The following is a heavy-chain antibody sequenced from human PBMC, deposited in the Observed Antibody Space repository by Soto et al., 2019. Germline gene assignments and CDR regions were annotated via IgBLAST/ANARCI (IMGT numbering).Heavy chain of an antibody. J-gene: IGHJ6*02. V-gene: IGHV3-13*05. CDR1: AFTLSAYD. CDR2: LGAADDP. CDR3: ARAYSGRLPRRADYYYAMDV. D-gene: IGHD2-15*01. Sequence: GGSLRLSCAASAFTLSAYDMHWVRQPNGKGLEWVSALGAADDPYYLGSVKGRFTISRENAKNSLYLQMNNLRAWDTAVYYCARAYSGRLPRRADYYYAMDVWGQGTTVTVSS.